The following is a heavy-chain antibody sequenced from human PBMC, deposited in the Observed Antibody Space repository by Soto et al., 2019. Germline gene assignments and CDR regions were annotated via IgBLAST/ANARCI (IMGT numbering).Heavy chain of an antibody. J-gene: IGHJ4*02. V-gene: IGHV3-33*06. CDR1: GFTFSSYG. D-gene: IGHD6-19*01. CDR3: AQVLDSSGGYSREY. Sequence: GGSLRLSCAASGFTFSSYGMHWVRQAPGKGLEWVAVIWYDGSNKYYADSVKGRFTISRDNSKNTLYLQMNSLRAEDTAVYYYAQVLDSSGGYSREYWGQGTLGTVSS. CDR2: IWYDGSNK.